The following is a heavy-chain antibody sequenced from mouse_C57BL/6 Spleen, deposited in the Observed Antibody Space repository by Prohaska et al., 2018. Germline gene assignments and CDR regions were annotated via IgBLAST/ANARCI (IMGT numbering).Heavy chain of an antibody. CDR2: INPNNGGT. J-gene: IGHJ1*03. D-gene: IGHD1-1*01. CDR1: GYTFTDYY. V-gene: IGHV1-26*01. Sequence: SVKISCKASGYTFTDYYMNWVKQSHGKSLEWIGDINPNNGGTSYNQKFKGKATLTVDKSSSTAYMELRSLTSEDSAVYYCASPISAVVADWYFDVWGKGTTLTVSS. CDR3: ASPISAVVADWYFDV.